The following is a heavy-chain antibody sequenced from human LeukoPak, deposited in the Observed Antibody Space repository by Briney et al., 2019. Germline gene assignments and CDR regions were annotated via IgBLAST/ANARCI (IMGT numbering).Heavy chain of an antibody. J-gene: IGHJ4*02. CDR2: ISSSNSTI. V-gene: IGHV3-48*01. CDR3: VRDRPANC. D-gene: IGHD6-25*01. CDR1: GFTSNSYA. Sequence: GGSLRLSCAASGFTSNSYAMNWVRQAPGKGLEWISYISSSNSTIYYADSVKGRFTISRDNVKNLLFLQMNSLRAEDTAVYYCVRDRPANCWGQGALVTVSS.